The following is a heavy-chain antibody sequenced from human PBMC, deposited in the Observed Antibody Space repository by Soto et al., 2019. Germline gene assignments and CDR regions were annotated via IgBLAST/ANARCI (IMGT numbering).Heavy chain of an antibody. V-gene: IGHV3-49*04. J-gene: IGHJ4*02. CDR2: IRSKAHGGTT. D-gene: IGHD6-19*01. Sequence: EVQLVESGGGLVQPGRSLRLSCTASGFTFGDYAMSWVRQAPGKGLEWVGFIRSKAHGGTTEYAASVKGRFTISRDDSKSIAYLQMNSLKTEDTAVYYCARGHSGGWSRGGYFDYWGQGTLVTVSS. CDR3: ARGHSGGWSRGGYFDY. CDR1: GFTFGDYA.